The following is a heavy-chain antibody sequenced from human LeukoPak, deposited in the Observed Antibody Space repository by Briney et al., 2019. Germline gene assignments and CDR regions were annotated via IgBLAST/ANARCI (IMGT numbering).Heavy chain of an antibody. CDR1: GYTFTGYY. V-gene: IGHV1-2*02. CDR2: INPKRGGT. J-gene: IGHJ2*01. Sequence: GASVKVSCKASGYTFTGYYMHWVRQAPGQGPEWMGWINPKRGGTKYAQKFQGRVTMTRGTSISTAYMELSSLRSDDTAVYYCARDIGDSSGDYWYFDLWGRGTLVTVSS. D-gene: IGHD3-22*01. CDR3: ARDIGDSSGDYWYFDL.